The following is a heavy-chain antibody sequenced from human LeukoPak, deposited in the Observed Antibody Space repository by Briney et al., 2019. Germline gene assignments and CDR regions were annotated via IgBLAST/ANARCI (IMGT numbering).Heavy chain of an antibody. CDR2: IYSGGST. D-gene: IGHD5-24*01. Sequence: PGGSLRLSCAASGFTVSSNYMSWVRQAPGKGLEWVSVIYSGGSTYYADSVKGRFTISKDNSKNTLNLQMHSLRAEDTAVYYCAREQSPSGMDVWGQGTTVTVSS. J-gene: IGHJ6*02. V-gene: IGHV3-53*01. CDR3: AREQSPSGMDV. CDR1: GFTVSSNY.